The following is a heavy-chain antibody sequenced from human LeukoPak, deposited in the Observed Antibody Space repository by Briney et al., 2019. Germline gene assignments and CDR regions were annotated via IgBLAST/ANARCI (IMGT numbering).Heavy chain of an antibody. D-gene: IGHD3-22*01. CDR2: INSNGSST. V-gene: IGHV3-74*01. J-gene: IGHJ4*02. CDR1: GFTFSSYW. CDR3: ARAMISGSEY. Sequence: GGSLRLSCAASGFTFSSYWMHWVRQAPGKXLVWVSRINSNGSSTSYADSVKGRFTISRDNAKNTLYLQMNSLRAEDTAVYYCARAMISGSEYWGQGTLVTVSS.